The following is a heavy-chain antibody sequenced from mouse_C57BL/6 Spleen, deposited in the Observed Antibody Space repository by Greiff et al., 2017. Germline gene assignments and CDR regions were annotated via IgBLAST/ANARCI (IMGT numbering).Heavy chain of an antibody. J-gene: IGHJ4*01. CDR2: IWRGGST. CDR1: GFSLTSYG. CDR3: ASNWDGGDGKDY. Sequence: VKLVESGPGLVQPSQSLSITCTVSGFSLTSYGVHWVRQSPGQGLEWLGVIWRGGSTDYNAAFISSLSISKANSKGQVFCKMYSLQAGDTAIDYGASNWDGGDGKDYWGQGTSVTVSS. V-gene: IGHV2-2*01. D-gene: IGHD4-1*01.